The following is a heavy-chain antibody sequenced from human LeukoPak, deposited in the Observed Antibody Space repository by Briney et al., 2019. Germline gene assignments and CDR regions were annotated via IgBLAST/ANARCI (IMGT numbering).Heavy chain of an antibody. CDR1: GGPISSYY. CDR3: ARELYYYDSSGYYNDAFDI. Sequence: SETLSLTCTVSGGPISSYYWSWIRQPAGKGLEWIGRIYTSGSTNYNPSLKSRVTMSVDTSKNQFSLKLSSVTAADTAVYYCARELYYYDSSGYYNDAFDIWGQGTMVTVSS. D-gene: IGHD3-22*01. V-gene: IGHV4-4*07. J-gene: IGHJ3*02. CDR2: IYTSGST.